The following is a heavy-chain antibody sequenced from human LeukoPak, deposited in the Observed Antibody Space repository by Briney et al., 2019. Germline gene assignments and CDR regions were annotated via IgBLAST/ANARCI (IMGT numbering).Heavy chain of an antibody. Sequence: SQTLSLTCTVSGGSISSGSYYWSWIRQPAGKGLEWIGRIYTSGSTNYNPSLKSRVTISVDTSKNQFSLKLSSVTAADTAVYYCARAPPRKSSGWYRYFDYWGQGTLVTVSS. V-gene: IGHV4-61*02. CDR3: ARAPPRKSSGWYRYFDY. CDR1: GGSISSGSYY. CDR2: IYTSGST. D-gene: IGHD6-19*01. J-gene: IGHJ4*02.